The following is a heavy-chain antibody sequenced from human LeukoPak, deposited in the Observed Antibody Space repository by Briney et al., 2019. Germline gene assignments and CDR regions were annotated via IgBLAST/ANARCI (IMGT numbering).Heavy chain of an antibody. CDR2: LSGSGAGT. D-gene: IGHD3-3*01. J-gene: IGHJ5*02. CDR1: GFTFSDYA. V-gene: IGHV3-23*01. CDR3: AKARDFWSGYQGFDP. Sequence: GGSLRLSCAASGFTFSDYALGWVRQAPGRGLEWVATLSGSGAGTYYSDSVQGRFTISRDNSKRTLFLQMNSLRAEDTAVYYCAKARDFWSGYQGFDPWGQGTLVTASS.